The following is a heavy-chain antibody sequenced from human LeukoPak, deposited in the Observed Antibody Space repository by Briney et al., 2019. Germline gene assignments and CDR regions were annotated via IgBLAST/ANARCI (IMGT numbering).Heavy chain of an antibody. CDR2: IRYDGSNK. CDR1: GFTFSSYG. J-gene: IGHJ4*02. CDR3: AKDLDRYCSGGSCYADY. Sequence: GGSLRLSGAASGFTFSSYGMHWVRQAPGKGLEWVAFIRYDGSNKYYADSVKGRFTISRDNSKNTLYLQMNSLRAEDTAVYYCAKDLDRYCSGGSCYADYWGQGTLVTVSS. D-gene: IGHD2-15*01. V-gene: IGHV3-30*02.